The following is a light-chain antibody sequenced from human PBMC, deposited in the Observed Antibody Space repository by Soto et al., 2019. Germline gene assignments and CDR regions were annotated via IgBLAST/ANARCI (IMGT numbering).Light chain of an antibody. J-gene: IGKJ4*01. CDR2: TAS. CDR1: HSISSY. CDR3: LQYDNLPLT. Sequence: DIQMTESPCSRSECGGERGTITCLACHSISSYLNWYQQKPGKAPKLLIYTASSLQSGVPSMFSGSGSGTDFSLTISSLQPEDVPTYYCLQYDNLPLTFGGGTKVDI. V-gene: IGKV1-39*01.